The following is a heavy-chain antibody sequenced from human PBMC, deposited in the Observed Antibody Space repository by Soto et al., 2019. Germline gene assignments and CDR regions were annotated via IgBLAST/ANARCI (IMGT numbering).Heavy chain of an antibody. CDR1: GGSISVYY. V-gene: IGHV4-59*01. J-gene: IGHJ4*02. CDR3: ARGVGSSPPRY. CDR2: IYDSGSP. Sequence: SETLSLTCTISGGSISVYYWNWIRQSPGQGLEWIGYIYDSGSPYYNPSLTTRVTISADTSKNQISLKLTSATAADTSVYFCARGVGSSPPRYWGRGTLVTVSS. D-gene: IGHD3-9*01.